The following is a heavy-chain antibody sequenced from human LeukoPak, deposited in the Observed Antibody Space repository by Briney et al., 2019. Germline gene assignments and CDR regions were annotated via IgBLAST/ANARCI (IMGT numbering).Heavy chain of an antibody. CDR1: GFIFSSYS. V-gene: IGHV3-23*01. Sequence: HPGGSLRLSCAASGFIFSSYSMSWVRQAPGKGLEWVSAISGSGGSTYYADSVKGRFTISRDNSKNTLYLQMNSLRAEDTAVYYCAKWSDIVVVPADLDYWGQGTLVTVSS. D-gene: IGHD2-2*01. CDR3: AKWSDIVVVPADLDY. CDR2: ISGSGGST. J-gene: IGHJ4*02.